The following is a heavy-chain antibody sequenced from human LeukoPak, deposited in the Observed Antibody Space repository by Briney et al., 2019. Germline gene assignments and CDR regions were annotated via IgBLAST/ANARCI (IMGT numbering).Heavy chain of an antibody. D-gene: IGHD3-22*01. CDR1: GGTSNSHA. CDR3: ATTNDGGGYQWGDFFDF. J-gene: IGHJ4*02. CDR2: IIPNLGTT. Sequence: ASVKVSCKASGGTSNSHAISWVRQAPGQGLEWMGRIIPNLGTTNRAQNFQDRVTLTSDKSTNTAYMELTSLTSDDTAVYYCATTNDGGGYQWGDFFDFWGQGTLVTVSS. V-gene: IGHV1-69*04.